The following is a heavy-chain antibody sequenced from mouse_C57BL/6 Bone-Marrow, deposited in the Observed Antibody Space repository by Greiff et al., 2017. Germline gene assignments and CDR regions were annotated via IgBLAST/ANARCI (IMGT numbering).Heavy chain of an antibody. Sequence: QVQLQQSGAELARPGASVKLSCKASGYTFTSYGISWVKQRTGQGLEWIGEIYPRSGNTYYNEKFKGKATLTADKSSSTAYMELRSLTSEDSAVYFCARHYYDYERDAMDYWGQGTSVTVSS. CDR1: GYTFTSYG. CDR2: IYPRSGNT. V-gene: IGHV1-81*01. D-gene: IGHD2-4*01. CDR3: ARHYYDYERDAMDY. J-gene: IGHJ4*01.